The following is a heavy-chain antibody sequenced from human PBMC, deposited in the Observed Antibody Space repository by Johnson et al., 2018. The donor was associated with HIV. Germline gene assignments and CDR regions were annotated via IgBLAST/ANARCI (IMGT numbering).Heavy chain of an antibody. Sequence: QVQLVESGGGVVQPGRSLRLSCAASGFTFSSYAMHWVRQAPGKGLEWVAVISYDGGNKYYADSVKGRFTISRDTSKKMLYLQMNSLRVDDTAVYYCAKTGGGAALDSWGQGTMVTVSS. CDR2: ISYDGGNK. CDR3: AKTGGGAALDS. CDR1: GFTFSSYA. D-gene: IGHD3-16*01. V-gene: IGHV3-30-3*02. J-gene: IGHJ3*02.